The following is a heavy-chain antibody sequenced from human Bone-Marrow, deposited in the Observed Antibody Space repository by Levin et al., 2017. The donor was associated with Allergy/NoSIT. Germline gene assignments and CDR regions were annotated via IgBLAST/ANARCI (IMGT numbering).Heavy chain of an antibody. D-gene: IGHD3-3*01. V-gene: IGHV3-30-3*01. J-gene: IGHJ6*02. CDR1: GFTFSSYA. CDR2: ISYDGSNK. CDR3: ARPGVQDFGGVSVSGMDV. Sequence: GGSLRLSCAASGFTFSSYAMHWVRQAPGKGLEWVAVISYDGSNKYYADSVKGRFTISRDNSKNTLYLQMNSLRAEDTAVYYCARPGVQDFGGVSVSGMDVWGQGTTVTVSS.